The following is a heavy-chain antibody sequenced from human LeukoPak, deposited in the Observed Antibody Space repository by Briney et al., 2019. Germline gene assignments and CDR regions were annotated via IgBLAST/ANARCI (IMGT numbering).Heavy chain of an antibody. V-gene: IGHV4-34*01. CDR3: ARGYCSGGSCYGY. D-gene: IGHD2-15*01. CDR2: INHSGST. Sequence: PSETLSLTCAIYGGSFSGYYWSWIRQPPGKGLEWIGEINHSGSTNYNPSLKSRVTISVDTSKNQFSLKLSSVTAADTAVHYCARGYCSGGSCYGYWGQGTLVAVSS. CDR1: GGSFSGYY. J-gene: IGHJ4*02.